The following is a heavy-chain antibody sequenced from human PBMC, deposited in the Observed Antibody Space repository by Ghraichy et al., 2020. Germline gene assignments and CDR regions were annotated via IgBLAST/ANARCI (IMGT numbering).Heavy chain of an antibody. CDR1: GYTFTSYD. CDR3: ARGRKKGGPRYSSSWYLFDY. CDR2: MNPNSGNT. Sequence: ASVKVSCKASGYTFTSYDINWVRQATGQGLEWMGWMNPNSGNTGYAQKFQGRVTMTRNTSISTAYMELSSLRSEDTAVYYCARGRKKGGPRYSSSWYLFDYWGQGTLVTVSS. D-gene: IGHD6-13*01. J-gene: IGHJ4*02. V-gene: IGHV1-8*01.